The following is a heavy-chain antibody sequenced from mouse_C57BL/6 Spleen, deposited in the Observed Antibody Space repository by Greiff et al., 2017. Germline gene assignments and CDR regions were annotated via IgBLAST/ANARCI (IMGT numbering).Heavy chain of an antibody. D-gene: IGHD1-1*01. Sequence: EVKVVESGEGLVKPGGSLKLSCAASGFTFSSYAMSWVRQTPEKRLEWVAYISSGGDYIYYADTVKGRFTISGDNARNTLYLQMSSLKSEDTAMYYCTRDQNYYGSSFDYWGQGTTLTVSS. CDR1: GFTFSSYA. V-gene: IGHV5-9-1*02. J-gene: IGHJ2*01. CDR2: ISSGGDYI. CDR3: TRDQNYYGSSFDY.